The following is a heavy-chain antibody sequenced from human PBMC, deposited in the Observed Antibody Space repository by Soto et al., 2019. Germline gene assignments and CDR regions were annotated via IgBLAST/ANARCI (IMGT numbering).Heavy chain of an antibody. V-gene: IGHV1-18*01. Sequence: QVQLVQSGAEVKKPGASVKVSCKASGYPFTRYGITWVRQAPGQGLEWMGWISAYSGNTNYAHNLRGRVTMTTDTSTSTAYMELRSLRSDDTAVYYCARGGVFLWFGEPLGSWGQGTLVTVSS. CDR1: GYPFTRYG. CDR3: ARGGVFLWFGEPLGS. CDR2: ISAYSGNT. D-gene: IGHD3-10*01. J-gene: IGHJ4*02.